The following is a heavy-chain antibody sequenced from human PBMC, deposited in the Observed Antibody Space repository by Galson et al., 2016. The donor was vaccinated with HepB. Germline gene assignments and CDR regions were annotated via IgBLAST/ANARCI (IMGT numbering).Heavy chain of an antibody. CDR1: GFTFSNYE. CDR3: ARDLSEDSSGYAPVYFDY. V-gene: IGHV3-48*03. D-gene: IGHD3-22*01. J-gene: IGHJ4*02. Sequence: SLRLSCAASGFTFSNYEMNWVRQAPGKGLEWVSYVSVSGNTIYYADSVKGRLTISRDNARNSLYLEMNSLRAEDTAVYYCARDLSEDSSGYAPVYFDYWGQGTLVTVSS. CDR2: VSVSGNTI.